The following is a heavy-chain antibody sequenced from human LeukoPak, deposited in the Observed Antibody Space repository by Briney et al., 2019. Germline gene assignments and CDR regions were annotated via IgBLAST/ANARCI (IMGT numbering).Heavy chain of an antibody. CDR2: IRQDGSEK. D-gene: IGHD3-22*01. J-gene: IGHJ3*02. Sequence: GGSLRLSCAASGFTFSSYWMSWVRQAPGKGLEWVANIRQDGSEKYYVDSVKGRFTISRDNAKNSLYLQMNSLRAEDTAVYYCARDGGGHYYDSSGYYYWVAFDIWGQGTMVTVSS. V-gene: IGHV3-7*01. CDR3: ARDGGGHYYDSSGYYYWVAFDI. CDR1: GFTFSSYW.